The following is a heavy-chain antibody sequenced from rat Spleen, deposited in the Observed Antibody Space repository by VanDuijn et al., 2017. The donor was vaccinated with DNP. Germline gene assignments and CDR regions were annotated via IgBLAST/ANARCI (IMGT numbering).Heavy chain of an antibody. CDR3: ARHSEYYYDGYYPHYYAMDA. Sequence: EVQLVESGGGLVQPGRSLKLSCVTSEFTFSYYGMAWIRQAPKKGLEWVASISSSGGSTYYRDSVKGRFTISRDNAKSTLYLQMNSLKSEDTATYYCARHSEYYYDGYYPHYYAMDAWGQGTSVTVSS. CDR1: EFTFSYYG. V-gene: IGHV5-19*01. D-gene: IGHD1-12*03. J-gene: IGHJ4*01. CDR2: ISSSGGST.